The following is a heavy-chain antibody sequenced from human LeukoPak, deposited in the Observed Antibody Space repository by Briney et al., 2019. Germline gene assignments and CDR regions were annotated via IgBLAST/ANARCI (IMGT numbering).Heavy chain of an antibody. J-gene: IGHJ4*02. CDR3: ARVRRGGSYGY. CDR1: GGSIASDSYY. V-gene: IGHV4-39*07. CDR2: VYHSGSS. D-gene: IGHD1-26*01. Sequence: SETLSLTCTVSGGSIASDSYYWGWIRQPPGEDLEWIGGVYHSGSSYYNPSLKSRVTISVDTSKNQFSLKLSSVTAADTAVYYCARVRRGGSYGYWGQGTLVTVSS.